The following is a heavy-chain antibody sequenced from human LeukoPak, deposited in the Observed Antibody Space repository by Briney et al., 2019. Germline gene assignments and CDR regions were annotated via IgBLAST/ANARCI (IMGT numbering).Heavy chain of an antibody. D-gene: IGHD3-22*01. CDR2: INAGNGNT. V-gene: IGHV1-3*01. CDR1: GYTFTSYA. CDR3: ARDLHDSSRFMG. J-gene: IGHJ1*01. Sequence: ASVKVSCKASGYTFTSYAMHWLRQAPGQRLEGMGWINAGNGNTKYSQKFQGRVTITRDTSASTAYMELSSLRSEDPAVSYCARDLHDSSRFMGWGQGTLVTVSS.